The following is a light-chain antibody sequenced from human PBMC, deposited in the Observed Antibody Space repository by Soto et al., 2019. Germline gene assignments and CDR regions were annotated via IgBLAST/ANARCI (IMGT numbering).Light chain of an antibody. CDR1: QRLPSDY. J-gene: IGKJ5*01. V-gene: IGKV3-20*01. Sequence: IVLTQSPGTLSLSPGERATLSCRASQRLPSDYLAWYQQKPGQAPRLLIYVASSRATGIPDRFSGSGSGTDFTLSISRLEPDDFAVYYCQQSFTSPYTFGQGTRLEIK. CDR3: QQSFTSPYT. CDR2: VAS.